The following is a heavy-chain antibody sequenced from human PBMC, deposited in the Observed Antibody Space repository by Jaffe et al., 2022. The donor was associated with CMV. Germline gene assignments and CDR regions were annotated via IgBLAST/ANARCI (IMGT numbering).Heavy chain of an antibody. J-gene: IGHJ5*02. CDR1: GYTFTSYG. D-gene: IGHD3-22*01. CDR2: ISAYNGNT. V-gene: IGHV1-18*04. Sequence: QVQLVQSGAEVKKPGASVKVSCKASGYTFTSYGISWVRQAPGQGLEWMGWISAYNGNTNYAQKLQGRVTMTTDTSTSTAYMELRSLRSDDTAVYYCARVAKHRYYYDSSGYLSSYNWFDPWGQGTLVTVSS. CDR3: ARVAKHRYYYDSSGYLSSYNWFDP.